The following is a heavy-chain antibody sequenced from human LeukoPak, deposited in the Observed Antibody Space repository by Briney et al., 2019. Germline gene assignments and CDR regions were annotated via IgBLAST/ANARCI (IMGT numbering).Heavy chain of an antibody. CDR3: ATLGYCSSTSCYLNTDYYYYMDV. V-gene: IGHV1-2*02. CDR2: INPNSGGT. J-gene: IGHJ6*03. Sequence: ASVKVSCKASGYTFTGYYMHWVRQAPGQGLEWMGWINPNSGGTNYAQKFQGRVTITADESTSTAYMELSSLRSEDTAVYYCATLGYCSSTSCYLNTDYYYYMDVWGKGTTVTISS. CDR1: GYTFTGYY. D-gene: IGHD2-2*01.